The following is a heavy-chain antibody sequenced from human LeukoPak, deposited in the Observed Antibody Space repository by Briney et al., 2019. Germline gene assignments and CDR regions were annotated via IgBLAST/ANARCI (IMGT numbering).Heavy chain of an antibody. J-gene: IGHJ3*02. V-gene: IGHV3-48*03. CDR1: GFTFSSYE. Sequence: GGSLRLSCAASGFTFSSYEMNWVRQAPGKGLEWVSYISSSGSTIYYADSVKGRFTISRDNAKNSLYLQMNSLRAEDTAVYYCARGWCSSTSCYIERVGAFDIWGQGTMATVSS. D-gene: IGHD2-2*02. CDR3: ARGWCSSTSCYIERVGAFDI. CDR2: ISSSGSTI.